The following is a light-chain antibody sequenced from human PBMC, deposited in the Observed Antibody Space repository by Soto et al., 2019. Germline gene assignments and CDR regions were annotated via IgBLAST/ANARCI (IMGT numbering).Light chain of an antibody. J-gene: IGKJ1*01. V-gene: IGKV3-15*01. CDR2: GAS. CDR1: QSVSSN. CDR3: QQYNNWPPAPRT. Sequence: TQSPSFLSASVGDRVTIACRASQSVSSNLAWYQQKRGQAPRLLIYGASSRATGIPARFSGSGSGTEFTLTIGSLQSDDFAVYYCQQYNNWPPAPRTFGQGTKVDIK.